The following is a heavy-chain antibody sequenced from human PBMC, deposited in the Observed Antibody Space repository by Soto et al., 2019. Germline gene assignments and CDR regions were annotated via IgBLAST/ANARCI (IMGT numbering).Heavy chain of an antibody. V-gene: IGHV1-8*01. Sequence: QVQLVQSGAEVKKPGASVKVSCKASGYTFTSYDINWVRQATGQGLEWMGCRNTNSGNTGYAQKFQGRVTMTRNTSISTAYMELSSLRSEDTAVYYCARERTGTTSMDVWGQGTTVTVSS. CDR3: ARERTGTTSMDV. J-gene: IGHJ6*02. CDR2: RNTNSGNT. D-gene: IGHD1-7*01. CDR1: GYTFTSYD.